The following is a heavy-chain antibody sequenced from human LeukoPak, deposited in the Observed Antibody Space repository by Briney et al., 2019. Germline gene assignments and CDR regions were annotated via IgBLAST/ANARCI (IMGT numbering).Heavy chain of an antibody. D-gene: IGHD4-17*01. CDR2: ITKSGGST. V-gene: IGHV3-23*01. Sequence: GGSLRLSCAASGFTFTTYGMSWVRQAPGKGLEWVSGITKSGGSTHYADSVKGRFTISRDNSKNTVYLQMNSLRAEDTAVYYCAKGGASVTRYVDYWGQGTLVTVSS. J-gene: IGHJ4*02. CDR1: GFTFTTYG. CDR3: AKGGASVTRYVDY.